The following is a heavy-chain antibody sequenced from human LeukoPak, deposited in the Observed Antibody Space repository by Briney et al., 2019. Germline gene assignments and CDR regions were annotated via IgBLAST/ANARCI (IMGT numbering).Heavy chain of an antibody. J-gene: IGHJ4*02. CDR2: INPNSGGT. D-gene: IGHD3-22*01. V-gene: IGHV1-2*02. CDR1: GYTFTGYY. Sequence: ASVKVSCKASGYTFTGYYMHWVRQAPGQGLEWMGWINPNSGGTNYAQKFQGRVTMTRDTSISTAYMELSSLRSEDTAVYYCARDDNLAKNTMIQGYWGQGTLVTVSS. CDR3: ARDDNLAKNTMIQGY.